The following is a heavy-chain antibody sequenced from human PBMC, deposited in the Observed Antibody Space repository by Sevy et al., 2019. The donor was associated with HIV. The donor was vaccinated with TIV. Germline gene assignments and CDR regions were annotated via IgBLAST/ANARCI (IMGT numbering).Heavy chain of an antibody. V-gene: IGHV4-31*03. CDR2: IHYSGST. CDR1: GDSISSGANY. D-gene: IGHD6-19*01. Sequence: SETLSLTCTVSGDSISSGANYWGWIRQHPVKGLEWIGYIHYSGSTYDNPSLKSRITMSVDTSKNQFSLKLRSVTAADTAVYYCARGRSAVVTYYTWSTVAGYYFDYWGQGTLVTVSS. J-gene: IGHJ4*02. CDR3: ARGRSAVVTYYTWSTVAGYYFDY.